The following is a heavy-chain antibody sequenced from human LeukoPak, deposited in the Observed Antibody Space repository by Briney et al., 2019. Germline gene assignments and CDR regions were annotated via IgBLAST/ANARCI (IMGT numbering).Heavy chain of an antibody. V-gene: IGHV1-18*01. J-gene: IGHJ4*02. D-gene: IGHD3-22*01. CDR1: GYTFTSYG. Sequence: ASVKVSCKASGYTFTSYGISWVRQAPGQGLEWMGWISAYNGNTNYAQKLQGRVTMTTDTSTSTAYMELRSLRSDDTAVYYCATQRGYYDSSGYLGYWGQGALVTVSS. CDR3: ATQRGYYDSSGYLGY. CDR2: ISAYNGNT.